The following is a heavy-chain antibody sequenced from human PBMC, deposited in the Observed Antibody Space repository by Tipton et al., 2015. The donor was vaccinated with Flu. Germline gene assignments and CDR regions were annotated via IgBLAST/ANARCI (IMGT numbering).Heavy chain of an antibody. CDR2: TYYRSKWSN. J-gene: IGHJ4*02. Sequence: LSLTCAISGDSVSSNSAAWNWFRQSPSRGLEWLGRTYYRSKWSNDYAVSVKSRITINSDTSKNQFSLQLNSVTPEDTAVYYCARWKAETKIFDYWGQGTLVTVSS. CDR3: ARWKAETKIFDY. V-gene: IGHV6-1*01. CDR1: GDSVSSNSAA. D-gene: IGHD1-7*01.